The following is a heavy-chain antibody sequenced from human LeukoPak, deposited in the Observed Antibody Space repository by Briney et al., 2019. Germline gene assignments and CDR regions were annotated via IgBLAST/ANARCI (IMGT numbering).Heavy chain of an antibody. D-gene: IGHD3-3*01. Sequence: SQTLSLTCTVSGGSISSGSYYWSWIRQPAGKGLEWIGRIYTSGSTNYNPSLKSRVTISVDKSKNQFSLKLSSVTAAGTAVYYWARDWRGWFDPWGQGTLVTVSS. J-gene: IGHJ5*02. CDR3: ARDWRGWFDP. CDR1: GGSISSGSYY. CDR2: IYTSGST. V-gene: IGHV4-61*02.